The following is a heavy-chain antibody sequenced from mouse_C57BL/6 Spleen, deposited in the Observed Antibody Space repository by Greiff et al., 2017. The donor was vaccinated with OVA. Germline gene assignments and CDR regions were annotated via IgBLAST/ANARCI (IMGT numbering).Heavy chain of an antibody. CDR2: IRTKANGATT. V-gene: IGHV7-3*01. J-gene: IGHJ2*01. CDR3: ARDDEVGFDY. D-gene: IGHD1-1*02. Sequence: EVMLVESGGGLVQPGGSLSLSCAASGFTFTDYYMSWVRQPPGKALEWLGVIRTKANGATTEYSASVKGLFTISRDNSQSILYLQMNALRAEDSATYYCARDDEVGFDYWGQGTTLTVSS. CDR1: GFTFTDYY.